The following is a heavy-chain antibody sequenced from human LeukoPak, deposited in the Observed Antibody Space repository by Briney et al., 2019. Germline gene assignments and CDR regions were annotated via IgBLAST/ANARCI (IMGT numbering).Heavy chain of an antibody. CDR2: IYPGDSDT. D-gene: IGHD1-1*01. CDR1: GYSFTSYW. CDR3: ARGLRPTFLQNGREF. V-gene: IGHV5-51*01. J-gene: IGHJ6*04. Sequence: GESLKISCKGSGYSFTSYWIGWVRQMPGKGLEWMGIIYPGDSDTRYSPSFQGQVTISADKSISTAYLQWSSLKASDTAMYYCARGLRPTFLQNGREFGAKGTRVTVPS.